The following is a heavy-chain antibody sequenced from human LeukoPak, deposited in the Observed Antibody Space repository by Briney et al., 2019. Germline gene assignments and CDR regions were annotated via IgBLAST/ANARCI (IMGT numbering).Heavy chain of an antibody. CDR3: ARQSERGYSYGFYYYYYMDV. Sequence: SQALSLTCAISGDSVSRNNAGWNWIRQSPSRGLEWLGRTYYRSKWYSDFAPSVRNRITISPDTSKNQFSLQLNSVTAADTAVYYCARQSERGYSYGFYYYYYMDVWGKGTTVTISS. J-gene: IGHJ6*03. CDR2: TYYRSKWYS. V-gene: IGHV6-1*01. D-gene: IGHD5-18*01. CDR1: GDSVSRNNAG.